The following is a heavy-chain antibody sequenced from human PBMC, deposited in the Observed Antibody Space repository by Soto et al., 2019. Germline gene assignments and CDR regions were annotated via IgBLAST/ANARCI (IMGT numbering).Heavy chain of an antibody. Sequence: QAYLEQSGAEVKKPGASVKVSCKASGYSLTDYAITWVRQASGQGLEYVGWISPDSGNTDYAHKFQGRVTMTSNTSINTAYMEVSSLRSDDTAVYYCAIVYCYYYHYMDVWGKGTTVTVSS. J-gene: IGHJ6*03. D-gene: IGHD2-8*02. CDR2: ISPDSGNT. CDR1: GYSLTDYA. V-gene: IGHV1-8*01. CDR3: AIVYCYYYHYMDV.